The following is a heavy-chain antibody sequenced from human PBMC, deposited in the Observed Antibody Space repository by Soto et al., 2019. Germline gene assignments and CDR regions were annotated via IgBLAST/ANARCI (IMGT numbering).Heavy chain of an antibody. CDR2: INPSGGST. J-gene: IGHJ6*02. CDR1: GYTFTSYY. CDR3: ARDSITMVRGGYYYYYYGMDV. V-gene: IGHV1-46*01. Sequence: ASVKVSCKASGYTFTSYYMHWVRQAPGQGLEWMGIINPSGGSTSYAQKFQGRVTMTRDTSTSTVYMELSSLRSEDTAVYYCARDSITMVRGGYYYYYYGMDVWGQGTTVTVSS. D-gene: IGHD3-10*01.